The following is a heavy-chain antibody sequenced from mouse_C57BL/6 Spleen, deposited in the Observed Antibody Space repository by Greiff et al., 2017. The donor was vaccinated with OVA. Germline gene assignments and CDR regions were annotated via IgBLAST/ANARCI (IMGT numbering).Heavy chain of an antibody. CDR2: IYPGDGDT. Sequence: QVQLQQSGAELVKPGASVKISCKASGYAFSSYWMNWVKQRPGKGLEWIGQIYPGDGDTNYNGKFKGKATLTADKSSSTAYMQLSSLTSEDAAVYFCARWGDTTVVATDYWGKGTTLTVSS. J-gene: IGHJ2*01. CDR3: ARWGDTTVVATDY. CDR1: GYAFSSYW. V-gene: IGHV1-80*01. D-gene: IGHD1-1*01.